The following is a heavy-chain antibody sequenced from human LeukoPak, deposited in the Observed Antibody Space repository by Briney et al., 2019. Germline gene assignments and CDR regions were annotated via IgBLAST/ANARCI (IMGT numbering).Heavy chain of an antibody. CDR1: GGSFSGYY. D-gene: IGHD2-15*01. Sequence: SETLSLTCAVYGGSFSGYYWSWIRQPPGKGLEWIGEINHSGSTNYNPSLKSRVTISVDTSKNQFSLKLSSVTAADTAVYYCARSSGGSSYHNWGQGTLVTVSS. CDR3: ARSSGGSSYHN. CDR2: INHSGST. V-gene: IGHV4-34*01. J-gene: IGHJ4*02.